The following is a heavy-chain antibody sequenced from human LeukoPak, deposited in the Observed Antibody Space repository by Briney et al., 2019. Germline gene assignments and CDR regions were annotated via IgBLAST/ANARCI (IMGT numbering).Heavy chain of an antibody. CDR1: GFTFSSYW. CDR3: VREYSSSSGRAFDI. D-gene: IGHD6-6*01. Sequence: GGSLRLSCAASGFTFSSYWMHWVRQAPGKGLVWVSRISTDGSSTNSADSVKGRLTISRDNAKNTLYLQMNSLRAEDTAVYYCVREYSSSSGRAFDIWGQGTVVTVSP. V-gene: IGHV3-74*01. CDR2: ISTDGSST. J-gene: IGHJ3*02.